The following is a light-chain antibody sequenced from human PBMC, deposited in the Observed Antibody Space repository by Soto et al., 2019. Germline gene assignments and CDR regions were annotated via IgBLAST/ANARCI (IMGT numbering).Light chain of an antibody. V-gene: IGLV2-23*01. CDR2: EGS. J-gene: IGLJ3*02. Sequence: QSVLTQPASVSGSPGQSITISCTGTSSDVGSYNLVSWYQQHPGKAPKLMIYEGSKRPSGVSNRFSGSKSGNTASLTISGPKAEDAADYYCCSYAGSSTWVFGGGTKLTVL. CDR1: SSDVGSYNL. CDR3: CSYAGSSTWV.